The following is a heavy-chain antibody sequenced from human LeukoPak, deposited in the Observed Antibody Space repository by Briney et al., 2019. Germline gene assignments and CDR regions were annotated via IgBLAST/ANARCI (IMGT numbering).Heavy chain of an antibody. Sequence: GGSLRLSCAASGFTFSDYYINWIRQAPGKGLEWLSYISGNGRFIEYADSVKGRFTISRDNSKNSLYLQMNSLRTEDTALYYCAKDITYYDFWSGSYGMDVWGQGTTVTVSS. CDR3: AKDITYYDFWSGSYGMDV. CDR1: GFTFSDYY. D-gene: IGHD3-3*01. V-gene: IGHV3-43*02. CDR2: ISGNGRFI. J-gene: IGHJ6*02.